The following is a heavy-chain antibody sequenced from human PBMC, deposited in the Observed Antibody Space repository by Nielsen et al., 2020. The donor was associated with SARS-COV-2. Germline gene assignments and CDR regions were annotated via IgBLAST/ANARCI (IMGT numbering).Heavy chain of an antibody. Sequence: GGSLRLSCAASGFTFSSYWMNWVRQAPGKGLEWVANIKQDGSEKYYGDSVKGRFTISRDNAKNSLYLHMNSLRAEDTAVYYCARDLMVGELNDYWGQGTLVTVSS. V-gene: IGHV3-7*01. CDR2: IKQDGSEK. D-gene: IGHD3-10*02. CDR3: ARDLMVGELNDY. CDR1: GFTFSSYW. J-gene: IGHJ4*02.